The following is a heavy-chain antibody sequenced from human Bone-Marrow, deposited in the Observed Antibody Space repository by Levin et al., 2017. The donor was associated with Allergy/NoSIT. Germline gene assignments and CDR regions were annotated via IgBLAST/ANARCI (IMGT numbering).Heavy chain of an antibody. V-gene: IGHV3-7*04. CDR3: ARENWINDY. J-gene: IGHJ4*02. Sequence: GESLKISCAASGFTFSTYYMSWVRQAPGKGLEWVAHINQDGSARYYVDSVEGRFTVSRDNAKNSMYLQMNSLRAEDTAVYYCARENWINDYWGQRTLVTVSS. D-gene: IGHD1/OR15-1a*01. CDR2: INQDGSAR. CDR1: GFTFSTYY.